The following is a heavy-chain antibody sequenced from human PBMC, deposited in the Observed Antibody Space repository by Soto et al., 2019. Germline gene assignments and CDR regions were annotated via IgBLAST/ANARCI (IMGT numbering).Heavy chain of an antibody. CDR1: GGTFSSYA. Sequence: ASVRVSCKASGGTFSSYAISWVRQAPGQGLEWMGGIIPIFGTSNYAQKFQGRVTITADESTSTAYMELSSLRSEDTAVYYCATRTTGTGWSERLGQGNIVNVSS. J-gene: IGHJ5*02. CDR3: ATRTTGTGWSER. V-gene: IGHV1-69*13. CDR2: IIPIFGTS. D-gene: IGHD1-7*01.